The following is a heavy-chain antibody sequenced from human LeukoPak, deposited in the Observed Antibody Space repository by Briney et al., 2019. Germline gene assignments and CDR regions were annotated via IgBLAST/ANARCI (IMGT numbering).Heavy chain of an antibody. CDR2: IYNSGST. J-gene: IGHJ2*01. CDR1: GGSISSSSYY. CDR3: ARQQYYYDSSGYRAPGRWYFDL. V-gene: IGHV4-39*01. Sequence: SETLSLTCTVSGGSISSSSYYWGWIRQPPGKGLEWIGSIYNSGSTYYNPSLYSRVTISVDTSKNQFSLKLSSVTAAGTTVYYCARQQYYYDSSGYRAPGRWYFDLWGRGTLVTVSS. D-gene: IGHD3-22*01.